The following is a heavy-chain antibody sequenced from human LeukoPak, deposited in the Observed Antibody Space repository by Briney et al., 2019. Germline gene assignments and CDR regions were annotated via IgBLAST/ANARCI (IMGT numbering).Heavy chain of an antibody. CDR1: GFTFSSYE. D-gene: IGHD3-22*01. V-gene: IGHV3-48*03. Sequence: GGSLRLSCAASGFTFSSYEMNWVRQAPGKGLEWVSYISSSGSTIYYADSVKGRFTISRDNAKNSLYLQMNSLRAEDTAVYYCARDLLAPPYYYDSSGSDYWGQGTLVTVSS. CDR2: ISSSGSTI. CDR3: ARDLLAPPYYYDSSGSDY. J-gene: IGHJ4*02.